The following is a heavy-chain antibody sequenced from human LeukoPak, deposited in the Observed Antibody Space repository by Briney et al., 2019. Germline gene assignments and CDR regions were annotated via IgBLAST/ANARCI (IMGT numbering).Heavy chain of an antibody. Sequence: GGSLTLSCAASGFTFSSYSMNWVRPAPGKGLEGVSYISSSSSTIYYADSVKGRFTISRDNAKNSLYLQMNSLRDEDTAVYYCARDQNAVIVFDYWGQGTLVTVSS. J-gene: IGHJ4*02. CDR1: GFTFSSYS. V-gene: IGHV3-48*02. CDR3: ARDQNAVIVFDY. CDR2: ISSSSSTI. D-gene: IGHD1-26*01.